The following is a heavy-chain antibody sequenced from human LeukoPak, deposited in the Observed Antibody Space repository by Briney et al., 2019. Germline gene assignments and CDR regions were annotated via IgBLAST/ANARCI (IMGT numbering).Heavy chain of an antibody. CDR1: GYSISSGYY. CDR2: IYYSGST. CDR3: ARHLVGGVVITLRNWFDP. Sequence: PSETLSLTCAVSGYSISSGYYWGWIRQPPGKGLEWIGSIYYSGSTYYNPSLKSRVTISVDTSKNQFSLKLSSVTAADTAVYYCARHLVGGVVITLRNWFDPWGQGTLVTVSS. D-gene: IGHD3-3*01. V-gene: IGHV4-38-2*01. J-gene: IGHJ5*02.